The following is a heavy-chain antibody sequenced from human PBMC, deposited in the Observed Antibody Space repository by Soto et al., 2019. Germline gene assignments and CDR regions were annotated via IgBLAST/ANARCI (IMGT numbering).Heavy chain of an antibody. J-gene: IGHJ3*02. Sequence: QVQLVQSGAEVKKPGASVKVSCKASGYTFTSYYMHWVRQAPGQGLEWMGIINPSGGSTNYAQKIQGRVTMSRNTSTSTVYMELGSLRSEDTAVYYCARVWMTNNAFDIWGQGTMVTVSS. CDR3: ARVWMTNNAFDI. V-gene: IGHV1-46*01. CDR2: INPSGGST. CDR1: GYTFTSYY. D-gene: IGHD4-17*01.